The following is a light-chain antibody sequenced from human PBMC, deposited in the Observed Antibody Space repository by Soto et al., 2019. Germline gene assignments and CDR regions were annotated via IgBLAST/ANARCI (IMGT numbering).Light chain of an antibody. J-gene: IGKJ1*01. CDR3: QQYNSWGT. CDR2: DAS. Sequence: DIQLISLPATLSASVGDRVTITCRASQSISSWLAWYQQKPGKAPKLLIYDASSLESGVPSRFSGSGSGTEFTLTISSLQPDDFATYYCQQYNSWGTFGQGTKVDIK. V-gene: IGKV1-5*01. CDR1: QSISSW.